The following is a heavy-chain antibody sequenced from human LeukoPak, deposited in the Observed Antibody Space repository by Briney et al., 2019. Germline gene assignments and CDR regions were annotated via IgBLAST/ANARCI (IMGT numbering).Heavy chain of an antibody. J-gene: IGHJ6*03. V-gene: IGHV3-53*01. CDR3: ARGSSDSSGYLYYYYYMDV. Sequence: GGSLRLSCAASGFTVSSNCMSWVRQAPGKGLEWVSVIYSGGSTYYADSVKGRFTISRDNSKNTLYLQMNSLRAEDTAVYYCARGSSDSSGYLYYYYYMDVWGKGTTVTVSS. CDR2: IYSGGST. D-gene: IGHD3-22*01. CDR1: GFTVSSNC.